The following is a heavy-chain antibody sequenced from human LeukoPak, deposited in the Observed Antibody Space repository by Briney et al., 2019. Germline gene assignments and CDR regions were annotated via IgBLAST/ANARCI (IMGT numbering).Heavy chain of an antibody. J-gene: IGHJ4*02. Sequence: ASVKVSCEVSGYTLTELSMHWVRQASGKGLEWMGGFDPEDGETIYAQKFQGRVTMTEDTSTDTAYMELSSLRSEDTAVYYCATWGIGYCSGGSCYSGSIFVDYWGQGTLVTVSS. CDR3: ATWGIGYCSGGSCYSGSIFVDY. D-gene: IGHD2-15*01. CDR2: FDPEDGET. V-gene: IGHV1-24*01. CDR1: GYTLTELS.